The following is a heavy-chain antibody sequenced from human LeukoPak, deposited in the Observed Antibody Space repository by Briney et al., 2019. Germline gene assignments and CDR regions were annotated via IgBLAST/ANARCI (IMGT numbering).Heavy chain of an antibody. Sequence: PGGSLRLSCTSSGFTVGHYAMSWVRQAPGKGLEWVGFIRSKAYGGTTDYAASVKGRFTVSRDDSKSTAYLQMNSLKTEDTAVYYCSRTDPSTTLIDYWGPGTLVTVSS. CDR1: GFTVGHYA. V-gene: IGHV3-49*04. D-gene: IGHD4-11*01. CDR3: SRTDPSTTLIDY. J-gene: IGHJ4*02. CDR2: IRSKAYGGTT.